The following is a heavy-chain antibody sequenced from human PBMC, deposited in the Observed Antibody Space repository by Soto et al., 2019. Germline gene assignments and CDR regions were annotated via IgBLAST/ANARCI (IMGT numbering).Heavy chain of an antibody. Sequence: LRLSCAASGFTFSGYSMHWVRQVPGKGLEWVAVISYDGNKKSYADSVKGRFTISRDNTKNTLFLQMNSLRSEDTAVYFCTQRGVVAASCTVDIWGQGTMVTVSS. CDR3: TQRGVVAASCTVDI. CDR2: ISYDGNKK. V-gene: IGHV3-30*03. CDR1: GFTFSGYS. D-gene: IGHD2-15*01. J-gene: IGHJ3*02.